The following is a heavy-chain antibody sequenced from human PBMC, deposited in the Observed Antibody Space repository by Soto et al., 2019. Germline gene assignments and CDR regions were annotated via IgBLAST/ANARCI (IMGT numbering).Heavy chain of an antibody. Sequence: QLQLQESGPGLVKPSETLSLTCTVSGGSISSSSYYWGWIRQPPGKGLEWIGSIYYSGSTYYNPSLKSRVTISVDTSKNQFSLKLSSVTAEDTAVYYCATAARRGPYYYYMHVWGKGTTVTVSS. CDR2: IYYSGST. CDR1: GGSISSSSYY. V-gene: IGHV4-39*01. D-gene: IGHD2-2*01. CDR3: ATAARRGPYYYYMHV. J-gene: IGHJ6*03.